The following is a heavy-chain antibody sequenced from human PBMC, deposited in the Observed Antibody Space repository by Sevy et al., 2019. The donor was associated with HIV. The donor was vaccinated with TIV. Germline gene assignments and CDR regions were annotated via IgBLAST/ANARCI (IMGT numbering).Heavy chain of an antibody. Sequence: SETLSLTCTVSGGSISSSSYYWGWIRQPPGKGLEWIGSIYYSGSTYYNPSLKSRVTISVDTSKNQFSLKLSSVTAADTAVYYCARRVVVAAIPYYYGMDVWGQGTMVTVSS. J-gene: IGHJ6*02. V-gene: IGHV4-39*01. CDR1: GGSISSSSYY. CDR2: IYYSGST. D-gene: IGHD2-15*01. CDR3: ARRVVVAAIPYYYGMDV.